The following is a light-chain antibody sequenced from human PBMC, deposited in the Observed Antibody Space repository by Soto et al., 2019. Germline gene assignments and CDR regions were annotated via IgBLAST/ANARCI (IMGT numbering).Light chain of an antibody. CDR1: QSLSSN. CDR2: DTS. CDR3: QQRSNWPLT. J-gene: IGKJ4*01. V-gene: IGKV3-15*01. Sequence: EIVLTQFPATLSVSPGETATLTCRASQSLSSNLAWYQQRRGQAPRLLMFDTSTRASGTPARFSGSGSGTEFTLTIASLQSEDFAVYYCQQRSNWPLTFGGGTKVDI.